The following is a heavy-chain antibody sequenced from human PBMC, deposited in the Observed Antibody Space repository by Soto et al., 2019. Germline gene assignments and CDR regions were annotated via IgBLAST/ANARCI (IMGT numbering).Heavy chain of an antibody. D-gene: IGHD2-2*02. CDR1: GDSVSSNSAA. J-gene: IGHJ6*02. V-gene: IGHV6-1*01. CDR3: ARWAYCSSTSCYNVGMDV. Sequence: SQTLSLTCAISGDSVSSNSAAWNWISQSPSRGLEWLGRTYYRSKWYNDYAVSVKSRITINPDTSKNQFSLQLNSVTPEDTAVYYCARWAYCSSTSCYNVGMDVWGQWTTVTFSS. CDR2: TYYRSKWYN.